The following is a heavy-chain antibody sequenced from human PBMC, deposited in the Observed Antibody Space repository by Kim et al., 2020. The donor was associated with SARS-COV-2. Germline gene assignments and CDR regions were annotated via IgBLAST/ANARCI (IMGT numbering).Heavy chain of an antibody. Sequence: ASVKVSCKVSGYTLTELSMHWVRQAPGKGLEWMGGFDPEDGETIYAQKFQGRVTMTEDTSTDTAYMELSSLRSEDTAVYYCATVPPMSSSDPLGWFDPWGQVTLVTVSS. D-gene: IGHD6-13*01. J-gene: IGHJ5*02. V-gene: IGHV1-24*01. CDR1: GYTLTELS. CDR3: ATVPPMSSSDPLGWFDP. CDR2: FDPEDGET.